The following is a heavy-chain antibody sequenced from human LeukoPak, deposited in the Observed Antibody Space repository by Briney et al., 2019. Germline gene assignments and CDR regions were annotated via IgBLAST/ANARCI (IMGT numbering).Heavy chain of an antibody. J-gene: IGHJ6*04. V-gene: IGHV3-7*03. CDR1: GFIFSSYW. CDR3: TRRALRYCSSTSCPAQYYGVDV. Sequence: GGSLRLSCAASGFIFSSYWMSWVRQAPGKGLEWVANIKEDGSEKYYVDSVKGRFTISRDNAKNSLYLQTNSLRAEDTAVYYCTRRALRYCSSTSCPAQYYGVDVWGKGTTVTVSS. D-gene: IGHD2-2*01. CDR2: IKEDGSEK.